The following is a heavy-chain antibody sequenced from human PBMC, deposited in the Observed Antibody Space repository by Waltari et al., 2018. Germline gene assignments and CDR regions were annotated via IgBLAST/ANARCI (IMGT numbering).Heavy chain of an antibody. CDR3: ARRAVGGPGGWFDP. J-gene: IGHJ5*02. CDR2: VYHSGSG. D-gene: IGHD2-15*01. V-gene: IGHV4-38-2*01. Sequence: QVQLQESGPGLVKPSEILSLTCSVSGYSISSGYYWGWIRPPPGKGLEWIGSVYHSGSGYYNPSLKSRVTILVEPSKNQFSLNLNSVTAADTAVYYCARRAVGGPGGWFDPWGQGTLVTVSS. CDR1: GYSISSGYY.